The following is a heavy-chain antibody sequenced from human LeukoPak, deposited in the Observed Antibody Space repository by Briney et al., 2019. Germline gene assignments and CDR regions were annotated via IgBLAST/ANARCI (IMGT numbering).Heavy chain of an antibody. CDR3: AKDAASIFGVVIGAEYFQH. Sequence: GRFLRLSCAASGFTFSSYAMHWVRQAPGKGLEWVAFIRYDGSNKYYADSVKGRFTISRDNSKNTLYLQMNNLRAEDTAVYYCAKDAASIFGVVIGAEYFQHWGQGTLVTVSS. D-gene: IGHD3-3*01. J-gene: IGHJ1*01. CDR1: GFTFSSYA. V-gene: IGHV3-30*02. CDR2: IRYDGSNK.